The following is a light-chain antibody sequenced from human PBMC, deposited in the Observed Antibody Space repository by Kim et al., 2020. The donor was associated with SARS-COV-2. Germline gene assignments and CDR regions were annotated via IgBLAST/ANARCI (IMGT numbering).Light chain of an antibody. V-gene: IGKV1-16*02. Sequence: ATVGDRVTITCRASQGISNHLAWFQQKPGKAPKCLIYAASSLQSGGPSKFSGSGYGTDFSLTISSLQSEDFATYFCHQYHTYPLTFGGGTKVDIK. CDR2: AAS. J-gene: IGKJ4*01. CDR1: QGISNH. CDR3: HQYHTYPLT.